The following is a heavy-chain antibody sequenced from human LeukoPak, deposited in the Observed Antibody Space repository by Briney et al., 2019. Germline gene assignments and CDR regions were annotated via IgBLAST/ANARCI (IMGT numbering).Heavy chain of an antibody. Sequence: QTGGSLRLSCAASGFTFSTYAVTWVRQAPGQGLEWVSTISGSGDSTYYAESVKGRFTISRDNSKDTLYLQMSSVRVDDTAVYYCARDRGRYYDSRGFYWGYYFDSRGQGILVTVST. J-gene: IGHJ4*02. D-gene: IGHD3-22*01. CDR3: ARDRGRYYDSRGFYWGYYFDS. CDR2: ISGSGDST. V-gene: IGHV3-23*01. CDR1: GFTFSTYA.